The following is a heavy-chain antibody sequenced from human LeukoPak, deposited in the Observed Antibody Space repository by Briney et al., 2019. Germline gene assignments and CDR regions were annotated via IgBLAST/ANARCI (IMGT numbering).Heavy chain of an antibody. Sequence: GASVKVSCTTSGYTFTGHFMHWVRQAPGQGPEWMGLFNPNTGGTKYAQNFQGRVTLTRDTSITTVYMELSRLRSDDTATYYCARGFDSGDFALEFWGQGTLVTVSA. V-gene: IGHV1-2*02. CDR2: FNPNTGGT. CDR3: ARGFDSGDFALEF. CDR1: GYTFTGHF. D-gene: IGHD4-17*01. J-gene: IGHJ4*02.